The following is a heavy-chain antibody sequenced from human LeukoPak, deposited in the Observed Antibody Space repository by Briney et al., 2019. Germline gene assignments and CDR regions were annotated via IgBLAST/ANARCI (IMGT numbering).Heavy chain of an antibody. CDR3: ARDSPVYDSSGSPPKPLNNWFDP. CDR1: GYTFTSYA. Sequence: ASVKVSCKASGYTFTSYAMNWVRQAPGQGLEWMGWINTNTGNPTYAQGFTGRFVFSLDTSVSTAYLQISSLKAEDTAVYYCARDSPVYDSSGSPPKPLNNWFDPWGQGTLVTVSS. J-gene: IGHJ5*02. CDR2: INTNTGNP. V-gene: IGHV7-4-1*02. D-gene: IGHD3-22*01.